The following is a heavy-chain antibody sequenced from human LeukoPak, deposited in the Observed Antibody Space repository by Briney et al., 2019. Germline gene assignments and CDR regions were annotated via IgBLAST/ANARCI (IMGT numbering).Heavy chain of an antibody. V-gene: IGHV4-39*01. J-gene: IGHJ4*02. CDR1: GDSVSSYY. CDR2: INYSGTT. Sequence: SETLSLTCTVSGDSVSSYYWGWIRQPPGKGLEWIGSINYSGTTYYNPSLKSRVTISVDTSKNQFSLKLSSVTAADTAVYYCARLDIVVVPAAAFDYWGQGTLVTVSS. D-gene: IGHD2-2*03. CDR3: ARLDIVVVPAAAFDY.